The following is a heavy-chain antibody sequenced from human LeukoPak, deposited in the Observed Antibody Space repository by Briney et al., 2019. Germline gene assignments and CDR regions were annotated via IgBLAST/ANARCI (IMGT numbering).Heavy chain of an antibody. D-gene: IGHD1-1*01. Sequence: GRSLRLSCAASGFTFQGSAMHWVCQVPGKGLEWVSSISWNSGKIDYADSVKGRFTISRDNAKNSLYLQMNSLRAEDTALYYCAKDREERPLYYFDYWGQGTLVTVS. V-gene: IGHV3-9*01. J-gene: IGHJ4*02. CDR3: AKDREERPLYYFDY. CDR1: GFTFQGSA. CDR2: ISWNSGKI.